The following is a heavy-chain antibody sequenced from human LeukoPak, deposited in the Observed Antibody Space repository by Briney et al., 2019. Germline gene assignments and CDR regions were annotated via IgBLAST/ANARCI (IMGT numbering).Heavy chain of an antibody. CDR2: INSDGSST. Sequence: GGSLRLSCAASGFTSSSYWMHWVRQAPGKGLVWVSRINSDGSSTSYADSVKGRFTISRDNAKNTLYLQMNSLRAEDTAVYYCARDYYASSGYFTPQLDYWGQGTLVTVSS. CDR3: ARDYYASSGYFTPQLDY. CDR1: GFTSSSYW. V-gene: IGHV3-74*01. D-gene: IGHD3-22*01. J-gene: IGHJ4*02.